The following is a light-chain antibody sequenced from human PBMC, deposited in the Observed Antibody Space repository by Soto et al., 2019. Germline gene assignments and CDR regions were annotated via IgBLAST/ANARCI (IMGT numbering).Light chain of an antibody. CDR2: AAS. Sequence: DIILTQSPDTLSLSPGERATLSCRASQSVSNNWLAWYQQKPGQAPRLLIYAASYMPGGIPDKFSGSGSGTDFTLTINRLEPEDFAVYYCQQYGRSPYTFAQGTKLEI. CDR1: QSVSNNW. J-gene: IGKJ2*01. CDR3: QQYGRSPYT. V-gene: IGKV3-20*01.